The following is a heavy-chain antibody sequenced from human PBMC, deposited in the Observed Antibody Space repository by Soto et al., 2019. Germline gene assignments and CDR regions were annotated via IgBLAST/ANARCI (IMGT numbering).Heavy chain of an antibody. Sequence: PGGSLRLYCAASDFTFTYAWMSWVRQAPGKGLEWVGRIKSKTDGGTTDYAAPVKGRFTISRDESQNTLYLQMNSLKTEDTAVYYCTSLYYGHWGQGTLVTVSS. CDR1: DFTFTYAW. J-gene: IGHJ4*02. V-gene: IGHV3-15*07. CDR3: TSLYYGH. D-gene: IGHD3-16*02. CDR2: IKSKTDGGTT.